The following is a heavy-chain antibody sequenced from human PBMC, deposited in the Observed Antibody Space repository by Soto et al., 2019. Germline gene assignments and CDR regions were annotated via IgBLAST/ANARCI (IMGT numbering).Heavy chain of an antibody. J-gene: IGHJ6*03. CDR2: LNGDGSNT. V-gene: IGHV3-74*01. Sequence: EVQLVESGGGLVQPGGSLRLSCAASGFTFSSFWMHWVRQAPVKGLVWVSRLNGDGSNTNYADSGRGRFTISLDNAMNTLYLPTNRLGVDDTAVYYCARGVRGYYSRDVGGEGTSGTVSS. CDR3: ARGVRGYYSRDV. D-gene: IGHD3-10*01. CDR1: GFTFSSFW.